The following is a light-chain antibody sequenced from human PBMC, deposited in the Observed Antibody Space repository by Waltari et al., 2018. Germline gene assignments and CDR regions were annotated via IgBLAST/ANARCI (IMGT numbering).Light chain of an antibody. J-gene: IGKJ1*01. CDR2: GAY. CDR1: QSVNTY. CDR3: QHHVRLPAT. Sequence: IVLTQSPCTLSLSPGERATLSCRASQSVNTYLAWYQQKPGQAPRLLIYGAYTRAAGIPDRFSGSGSGTDFSLTISRLEAEDFAVYYCQHHVRLPATFGQGTKVEIK. V-gene: IGKV3-20*01.